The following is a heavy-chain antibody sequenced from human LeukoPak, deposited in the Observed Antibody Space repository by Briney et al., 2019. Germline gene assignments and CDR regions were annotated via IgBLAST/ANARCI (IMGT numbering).Heavy chain of an antibody. Sequence: GGSLRLSCAASGFTFNIYGMHWVRQAPGKGLEWVAGISYDVMYQYYADSVKGRFTISRDNSKNTLFLQMNSLRAEDTAIYYCAKDRDYYGSGSDYWGQGTLVTVSS. CDR3: AKDRDYYGSGSDY. D-gene: IGHD3-10*01. CDR1: GFTFNIYG. V-gene: IGHV3-30*18. CDR2: ISYDVMYQ. J-gene: IGHJ4*02.